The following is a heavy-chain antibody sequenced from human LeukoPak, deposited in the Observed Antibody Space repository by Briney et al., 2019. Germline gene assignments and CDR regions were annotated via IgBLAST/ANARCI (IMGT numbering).Heavy chain of an antibody. V-gene: IGHV3-53*01. CDR3: ARAPNNTDYSAGYWYFDL. D-gene: IGHD3-16*01. CDR1: GFTVSSNY. J-gene: IGHJ2*01. CDR2: IYSGGNT. Sequence: GGSLRLSCAASGFTVSSNYMSWVRQAPGKGLEWVSVIYSGGNTFYADFVKGRFTISRDNSKNTLYLQMNSLRAEDTAVYYCARAPNNTDYSAGYWYFDLWGRGTLVTVSS.